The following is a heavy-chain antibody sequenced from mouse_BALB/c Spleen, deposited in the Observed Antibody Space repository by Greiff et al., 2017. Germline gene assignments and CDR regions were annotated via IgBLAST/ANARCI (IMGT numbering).Heavy chain of an antibody. V-gene: IGHV1S34*01. J-gene: IGHJ1*01. Sequence: LVTTGASVKISCKASGYSFTGYYMHWVKQSHGKSLEWIGYISGYNGATSYNQKFKGTTTITADTSSNTAYLQHSNLTSEETAVYYCAGDGYPSYWYFDVWGEGTTVTVSS. CDR3: AGDGYPSYWYFDV. D-gene: IGHD1-2*01. CDR1: GYSFTGYY. CDR2: ISGYNGAT.